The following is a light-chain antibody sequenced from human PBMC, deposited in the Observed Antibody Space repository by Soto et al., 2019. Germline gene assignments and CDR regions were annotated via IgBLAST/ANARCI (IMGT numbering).Light chain of an antibody. Sequence: EIVLTQSPATLSLSPGERAALSCRASQSVSSYLAWYQQKPGQAPRLLIYDASKRAPGIPARFTGSGSGTDFTLTSSSLEPVDFAVCCCQQRSVWPSTFGGGTKVEI. CDR1: QSVSSY. V-gene: IGKV3-11*01. J-gene: IGKJ4*01. CDR2: DAS. CDR3: QQRSVWPST.